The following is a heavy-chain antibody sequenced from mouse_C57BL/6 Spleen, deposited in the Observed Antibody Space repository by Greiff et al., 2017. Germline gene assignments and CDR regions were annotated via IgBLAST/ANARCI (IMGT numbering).Heavy chain of an antibody. CDR2: FHPYNDDT. D-gene: IGHD2-2*01. Sequence: VKLQESGAELVKPGASVKMSCKASGYTFTTYPIEWMKQNHGKSLEWIGNFHPYNDDTKYNEKFKGKATLTVEKSSSTVYLELSRLTSDDSAVYYCARGGYGYDEAMDYWGQGTSVTVSS. J-gene: IGHJ4*01. V-gene: IGHV1-47*01. CDR3: ARGGYGYDEAMDY. CDR1: GYTFTTYP.